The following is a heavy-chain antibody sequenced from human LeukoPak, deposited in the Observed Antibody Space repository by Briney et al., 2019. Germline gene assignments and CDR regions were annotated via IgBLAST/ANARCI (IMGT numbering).Heavy chain of an antibody. CDR1: GFTFSSYG. V-gene: IGHV3-33*01. J-gene: IGHJ4*02. CDR3: ARGEVGGTLLVY. Sequence: GGSLRLSCAASGFTFSSYGIHWVRQAPGKGLEWVAVIWYDGTYKYYTDSVKGRFTISRDNSKNTLYLQMDSLRAEDTAIYYCARGEVGGTLLVYWGQGTLVTVSS. CDR2: IWYDGTYK. D-gene: IGHD1-26*01.